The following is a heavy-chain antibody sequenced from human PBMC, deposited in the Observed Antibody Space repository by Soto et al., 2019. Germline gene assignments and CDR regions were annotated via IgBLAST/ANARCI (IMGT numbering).Heavy chain of an antibody. CDR2: ISAYNGNT. CDR3: ARDVRIVATPNFDY. J-gene: IGHJ4*02. Sequence: ASVRVSCKASGYTFTSYGISWVRQAPGQGLEWMGWISAYNGNTNYAQKLQGRVTMTTDTSTSTAYMELRSLKSDDTAVYYCARDVRIVATPNFDYWGKGTLVTASS. V-gene: IGHV1-18*01. CDR1: GYTFTSYG. D-gene: IGHD5-12*01.